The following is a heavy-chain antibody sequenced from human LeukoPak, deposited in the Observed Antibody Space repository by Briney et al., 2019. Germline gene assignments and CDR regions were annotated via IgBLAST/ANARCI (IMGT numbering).Heavy chain of an antibody. V-gene: IGHV3-48*04. J-gene: IGHJ4*02. CDR1: GFTFSSYS. D-gene: IGHD5-18*01. CDR2: ISSSSSTI. CDR3: ARGGSFSSGPPSD. Sequence: QPGGSLRLSCAASGFTFSSYSMNWVRQAPGKGLEWVSYISSSSSTIYYADSVKGRFTISRDNAKNSLYLQMNSLRAEDTAVYYCARGGSFSSGPPSDWGQGTLVTVSS.